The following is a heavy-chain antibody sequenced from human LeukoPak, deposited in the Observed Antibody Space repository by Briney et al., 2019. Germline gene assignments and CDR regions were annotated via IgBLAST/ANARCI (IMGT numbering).Heavy chain of an antibody. CDR3: AKPYQLLTNAFDI. V-gene: IGHV3-23*01. CDR2: ISGSGGST. D-gene: IGHD2-2*01. J-gene: IGHJ3*02. Sequence: PGGSLRLSCAASGFTFSSYATSWVRQAPGKGLEWVSAISGSGGSTYYADSVKGRFTISRDNSKNTLYLQMNSLRAEDTAVYYCAKPYQLLTNAFDIWGQGTMVTVSS. CDR1: GFTFSSYA.